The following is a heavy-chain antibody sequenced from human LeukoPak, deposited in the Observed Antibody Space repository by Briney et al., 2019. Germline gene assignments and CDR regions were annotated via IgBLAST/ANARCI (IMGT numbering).Heavy chain of an antibody. V-gene: IGHV3-74*01. J-gene: IGHJ4*02. CDR1: GFTFSKYW. CDR3: ATKQWLAPPPDS. D-gene: IGHD6-19*01. CDR2: INTDGTVT. Sequence: GGSLRLSCAASGFTFSKYWMLWVRQAPGKGVESVSRINTDGTVTTYADSVKGRFTVSRGNADNTMFLKMNSVRDEDTAVYYCATKQWLAPPPDSWGQGTPVTVSS.